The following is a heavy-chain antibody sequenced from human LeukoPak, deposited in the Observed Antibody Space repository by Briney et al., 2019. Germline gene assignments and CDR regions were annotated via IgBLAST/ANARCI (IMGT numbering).Heavy chain of an antibody. V-gene: IGHV5-51*01. D-gene: IGHD1-26*01. Sequence: GESLKISCKGSGYSFTSYWIGWVRPMPGKGLEWMGIIYPGDSDTRYSPSFQGQVTISADKSVSTAYLQWSSLKASDTAMYYCASNRGSYYYYMDVWGKGTTVTVSS. CDR3: ASNRGSYYYYMDV. CDR1: GYSFTSYW. CDR2: IYPGDSDT. J-gene: IGHJ6*03.